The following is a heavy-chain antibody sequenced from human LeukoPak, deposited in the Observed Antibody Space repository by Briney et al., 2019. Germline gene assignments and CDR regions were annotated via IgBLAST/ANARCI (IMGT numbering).Heavy chain of an antibody. V-gene: IGHV1-18*01. CDR2: ISAYNGNT. J-gene: IGHJ4*02. Sequence: GASVKVSCKASGYTFTSYGISWVRQAPGQGLEWMGWISAYNGNTNYAQKLQGRVTMTTDTSTSTAYMELRSLRSDDTAVYYCARDPRSESLYYFDYWGQGTLVTVSS. D-gene: IGHD1-26*01. CDR1: GYTFTSYG. CDR3: ARDPRSESLYYFDY.